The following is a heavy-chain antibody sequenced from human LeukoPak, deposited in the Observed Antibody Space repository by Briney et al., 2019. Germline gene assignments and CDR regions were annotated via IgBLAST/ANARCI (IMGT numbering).Heavy chain of an antibody. J-gene: IGHJ4*02. D-gene: IGHD5-18*01. CDR3: ARGDTVPFDY. CDR2: INTNTGNP. CDR1: GYTFTNYA. Sequence: GASVKVSCKASGYTFTNYAVNWVRQAPGQGRERMGWINTNTGNPTYAQGFTGRFVFSLDTSVSTAYLQISSLKAEDTALYYCARGDTVPFDYWGQGTLVTVSS. V-gene: IGHV7-4-1*02.